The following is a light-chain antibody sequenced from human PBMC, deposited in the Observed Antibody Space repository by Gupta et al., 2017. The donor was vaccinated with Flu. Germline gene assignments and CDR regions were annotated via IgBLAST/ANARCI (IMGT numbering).Light chain of an antibody. CDR3: CSYAGSSIFEV. CDR2: DVD. J-gene: IGLJ2*01. V-gene: IGLV2-23*02. Sequence: QSALTQPASVSGSLVQSITMSCTGTSNDVGKFHLVSWYQQHPGKAPKLMIYDVDKRPSGVSDRFSGSKSGNTASLTVSGLQAEDEADYYCCSYAGSSIFEVFGGGTKLTVL. CDR1: SNDVGKFHL.